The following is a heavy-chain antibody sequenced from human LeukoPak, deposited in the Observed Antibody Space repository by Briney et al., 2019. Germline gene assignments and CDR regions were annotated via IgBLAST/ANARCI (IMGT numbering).Heavy chain of an antibody. V-gene: IGHV3-30*03. D-gene: IGHD1-26*01. J-gene: IGHJ4*02. Sequence: GGSLRLSCAASGFTFSSYGMHWVRQAPGKGLEWVAVISYDGSNKYYADSVKGRFTISRDNSKNTLYLQMNSLRAEDTAVYYCARDPSNSGSYSRLDYWGQGTLVTVSS. CDR3: ARDPSNSGSYSRLDY. CDR2: ISYDGSNK. CDR1: GFTFSSYG.